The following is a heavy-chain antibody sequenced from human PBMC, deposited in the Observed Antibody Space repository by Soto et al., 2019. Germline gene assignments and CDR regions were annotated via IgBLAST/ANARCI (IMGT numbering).Heavy chain of an antibody. Sequence: QVQLVQSGAEVKEPGSSVKVSCKVSGGTFNTFAISWVRQAPGQGLQWMGGIIPIFGTANYAQKFRGRVTXXAXEXXTTSYMELSGLRSEDTAVYYCARDPCISTTCYHDFWGQGTLVTVSS. CDR1: GGTFNTFA. J-gene: IGHJ4*02. D-gene: IGHD2-2*01. CDR3: ARDPCISTTCYHDF. CDR2: IIPIFGTA. V-gene: IGHV1-69*12.